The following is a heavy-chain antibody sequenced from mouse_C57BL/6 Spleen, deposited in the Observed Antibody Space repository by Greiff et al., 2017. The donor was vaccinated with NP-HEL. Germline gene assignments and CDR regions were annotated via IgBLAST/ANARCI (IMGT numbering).Heavy chain of an antibody. CDR1: GYSFTGYY. CDR3: ARKGTEGFAY. CDR2: INPSTGGT. J-gene: IGHJ3*01. V-gene: IGHV1-42*01. Sequence: EVQLQQSGPELVKPGASVKISCKASGYSFTGYYMNWVKQSPEKSLEWIGEINPSTGGTTYNQKFKAKATLTVDKSSSTAYMQLKSLTSEDSAVYYCARKGTEGFAYWGQGTLVTVSA.